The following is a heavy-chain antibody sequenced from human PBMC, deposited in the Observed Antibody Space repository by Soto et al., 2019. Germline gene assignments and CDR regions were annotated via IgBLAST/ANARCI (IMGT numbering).Heavy chain of an antibody. Sequence: PSETLSLTCTVSGGSISSYYWSWIRQPPGKGLEWIGYIYYSGSTNYNPSLKSRVTISVDTSKNQFSLKLSSVTAADTAVYYCARQRPRAKSDCSGGSCYSIHYMDVWGKGTTVTVSS. CDR1: GGSISSYY. CDR3: ARQRPRAKSDCSGGSCYSIHYMDV. J-gene: IGHJ6*03. CDR2: IYYSGST. D-gene: IGHD2-15*01. V-gene: IGHV4-59*08.